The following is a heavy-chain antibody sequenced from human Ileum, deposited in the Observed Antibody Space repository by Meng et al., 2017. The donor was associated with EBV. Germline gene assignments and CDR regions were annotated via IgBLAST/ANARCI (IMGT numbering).Heavy chain of an antibody. CDR1: GYIFTSDD. CDR3: ARGTTKIRGIILPPPI. J-gene: IGHJ1*01. CDR2: MNPTSGRT. D-gene: IGHD3-10*01. Sequence: VQMVQSGSEVRKPGASVTVACKACGYIFTSDDVNWVRQTPGQGLEWIGWMNPTSGRTGYAQKFQGRVTMTSNTSVSTAYLHLSSLTSEDTAVYYCARGTTKIRGIILPPPIWGQGSLVTVSS. V-gene: IGHV1-8*01.